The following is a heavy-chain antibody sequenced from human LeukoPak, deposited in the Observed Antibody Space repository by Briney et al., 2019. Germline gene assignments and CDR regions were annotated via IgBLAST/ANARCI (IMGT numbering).Heavy chain of an antibody. CDR3: ARAYSGGGIVVVPAAN. CDR1: GFTFSTYS. J-gene: IGHJ4*02. V-gene: IGHV3-48*04. Sequence: GGSLRLSCTASGFTFSTYSFNWVRQAPGKGLEWVSYISSSSTTIYYADSVKGRFTISRDDAKNSLYLQMNSLRAEDTAVYYCARAYSGGGIVVVPAANWGQGTLVTVSS. D-gene: IGHD2-2*01. CDR2: ISSSSTTI.